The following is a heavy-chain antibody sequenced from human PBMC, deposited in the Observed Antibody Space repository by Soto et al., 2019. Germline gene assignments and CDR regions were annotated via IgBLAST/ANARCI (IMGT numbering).Heavy chain of an antibody. J-gene: IGHJ4*02. V-gene: IGHV1-58*01. CDR1: GFTFTSSA. CDR3: AALGVEVGARD. Sequence: ASVKVSCKASGFTFTSSAVQWGRQARGQRLEWIGWIVVGSGNTNYAQKFQERVTITRDMSTSTAYMELSSLRSEDTAVYYCAALGVEVGARDWGQGTLVTVYS. D-gene: IGHD1-26*01. CDR2: IVVGSGNT.